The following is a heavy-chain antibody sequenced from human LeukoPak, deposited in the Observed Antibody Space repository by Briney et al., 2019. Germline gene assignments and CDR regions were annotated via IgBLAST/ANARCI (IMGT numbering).Heavy chain of an antibody. CDR3: ARHVNLPGDSITMVRGVQDWFDP. CDR2: INHSGST. J-gene: IGHJ5*02. D-gene: IGHD3-10*01. CDR1: GGSFSGYY. Sequence: PSETLSLTCAVYGGSFSGYYWSWIRQPPGKGLEWIGEINHSGSTNYNPSLKSRVTISVDTSKNQFSLKLSSVTAADTAVYYCARHVNLPGDSITMVRGVQDWFDPWGQGTLVTVSS. V-gene: IGHV4-34*01.